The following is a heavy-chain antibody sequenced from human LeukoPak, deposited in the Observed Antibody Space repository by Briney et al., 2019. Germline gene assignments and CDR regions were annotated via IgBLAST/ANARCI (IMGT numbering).Heavy chain of an antibody. J-gene: IGHJ4*02. V-gene: IGHV3-21*01. Sequence: GGSLRLSCVAYGFTFSSYSMNWVRQAPGKGLEWVSSISSSSSYIYYADSVKGRFTISRDNAKNSLYLQMNSLRAEDTAVYYCARGAAAALYTLFDYWGQGTLVTVSS. D-gene: IGHD6-13*01. CDR3: ARGAAAALYTLFDY. CDR1: GFTFSSYS. CDR2: ISSSSSYI.